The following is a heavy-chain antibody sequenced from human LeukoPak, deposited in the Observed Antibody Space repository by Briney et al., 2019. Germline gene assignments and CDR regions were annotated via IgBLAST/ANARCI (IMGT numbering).Heavy chain of an antibody. Sequence: TGGSLRLSCAASGFTFSSYAMSWVRQALGKGLEWVSAISGSGGSTYYADSVKGRFTISRDNSKNTLYLQMNSLRAEDTAVYYCAKDGYDSSGYYTTPFDYWGQGTLVTVSS. J-gene: IGHJ4*02. CDR2: ISGSGGST. V-gene: IGHV3-23*01. D-gene: IGHD3-22*01. CDR1: GFTFSSYA. CDR3: AKDGYDSSGYYTTPFDY.